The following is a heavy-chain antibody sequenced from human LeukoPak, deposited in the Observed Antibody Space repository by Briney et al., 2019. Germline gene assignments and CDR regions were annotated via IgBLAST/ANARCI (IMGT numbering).Heavy chain of an antibody. J-gene: IGHJ4*02. Sequence: SETLSLTCTVSGGSISSSNYYWAWIRQPPGKGLEWIGSGYYSGSTFYNPSLKSRVTISVDTSKNQFSLKLSSVTAADTAVYYCARYFSGSGTYYFDYWGQGTLVTVSS. V-gene: IGHV4-39*01. CDR3: ARYFSGSGTYYFDY. D-gene: IGHD3-10*01. CDR1: GGSISSSNYY. CDR2: GYYSGST.